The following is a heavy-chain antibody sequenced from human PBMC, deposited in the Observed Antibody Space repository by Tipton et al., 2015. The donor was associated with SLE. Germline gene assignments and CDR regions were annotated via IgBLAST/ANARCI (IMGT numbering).Heavy chain of an antibody. CDR1: GGSISRSY. Sequence: TLSLTCTVSGGSISRSYWSWIRQPPGKGLEWIGEINHSGSTNYNPSLKSRVTISVDTSKNQFSLKLSPVTAADTAVYYCAREPVYYYYYMDVWGKGTTVTVSS. J-gene: IGHJ6*03. V-gene: IGHV4-34*01. CDR2: INHSGST. CDR3: AREPVYYYYYMDV.